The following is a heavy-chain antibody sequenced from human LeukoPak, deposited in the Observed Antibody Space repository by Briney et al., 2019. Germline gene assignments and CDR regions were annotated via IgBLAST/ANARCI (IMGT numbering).Heavy chain of an antibody. Sequence: GGSLRLSCAASGFTFSSYAMSWVRQGPGKGLEWVSAISVSGNTYHTDSVTGGLTISRDSSKNTLYLQINSLRAEDAAVNYCAKAPVTACSGAYCYPFDYWGQGTLVTVSS. CDR2: ISVSGNT. V-gene: IGHV3-23*01. CDR3: AKAPVTACSGAYCYPFDY. J-gene: IGHJ4*02. D-gene: IGHD2-15*01. CDR1: GFTFSSYA.